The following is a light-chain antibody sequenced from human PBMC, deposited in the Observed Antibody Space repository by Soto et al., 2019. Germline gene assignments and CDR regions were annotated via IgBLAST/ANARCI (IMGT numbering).Light chain of an antibody. CDR2: DAS. V-gene: IGKV1-13*02. Sequence: AIQLTQSPSSLSASVGDRVTISCRASQGISSSLAWYQQKPGKAPKLLIYDASSLESGVPSRFSGSGSGTDFTLTISSLHHEDFATYYWQQFNSYQIAFGGGTKVEIK. CDR3: QQFNSYQIA. CDR1: QGISSS. J-gene: IGKJ4*01.